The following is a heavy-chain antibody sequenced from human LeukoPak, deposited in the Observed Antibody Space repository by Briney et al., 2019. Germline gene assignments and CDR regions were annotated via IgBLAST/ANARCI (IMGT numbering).Heavy chain of an antibody. D-gene: IGHD3-10*01. CDR1: GGSISSSSYY. Sequence: PSETLSLTCTVSGGSISSSSYYWGWIRQPPGKGLEWIGEINHSGSTNYNPSLKSRVTISVDTSKNQFSLKLSSVTAADTAVYYCARGRYYGSGSDFDYWGQGTLVTVSS. CDR3: ARGRYYGSGSDFDY. V-gene: IGHV4-39*07. CDR2: INHSGST. J-gene: IGHJ4*02.